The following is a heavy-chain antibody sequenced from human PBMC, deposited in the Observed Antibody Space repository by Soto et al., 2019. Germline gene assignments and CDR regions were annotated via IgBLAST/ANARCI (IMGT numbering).Heavy chain of an antibody. CDR2: MSPNSGNT. CDR1: GYTFTSYD. CDR3: ARVPSNWGFVY. J-gene: IGHJ4*02. D-gene: IGHD7-27*01. V-gene: IGHV1-8*01. Sequence: QVQLVRSGAEVKKPGASVKVSCKASGYTFTSYDINWVRQATGQGLEWVGWMSPNSGNTGYAQKFQGRVTMTRTTSASTAYMELTSLRSDDTAVYYCARVPSNWGFVYWGQGTLVTVSS.